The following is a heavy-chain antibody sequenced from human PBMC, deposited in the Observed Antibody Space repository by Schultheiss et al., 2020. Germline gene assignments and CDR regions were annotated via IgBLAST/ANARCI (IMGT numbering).Heavy chain of an antibody. CDR2: ISSSSSYI. D-gene: IGHD1-26*01. J-gene: IGHJ4*02. V-gene: IGHV3-21*01. CDR1: GFTFSSYS. Sequence: GGSLRLSCAASGFTFSSYSINWVRQAPGKGLEWVSSISSSSSYIYYADSVKGRFTISRDNAKNSLYLQMNSLRAEDTAVYYCARDMGPVGALDDYWGQGTLVTVSS. CDR3: ARDMGPVGALDDY.